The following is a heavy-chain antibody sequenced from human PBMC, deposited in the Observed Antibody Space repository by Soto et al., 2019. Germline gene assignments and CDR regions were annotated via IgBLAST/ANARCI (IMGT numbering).Heavy chain of an antibody. D-gene: IGHD2-15*01. CDR2: ISSSSSYI. Sequence: GGSLRLSCAASGFTFSSYSMNWVRQAPGKGLEWVSSISSSSSYIYYADSVKGRFTISRDNAKNSLYLQMNSLRAEDTAVYYCARDLFSGAVALQGWFDPWGQGTLVTVSS. J-gene: IGHJ5*02. CDR3: ARDLFSGAVALQGWFDP. V-gene: IGHV3-21*01. CDR1: GFTFSSYS.